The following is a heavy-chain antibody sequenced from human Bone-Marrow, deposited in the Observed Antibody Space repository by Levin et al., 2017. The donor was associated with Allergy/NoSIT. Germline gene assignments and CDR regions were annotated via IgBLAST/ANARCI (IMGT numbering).Heavy chain of an antibody. D-gene: IGHD1-1*01. V-gene: IGHV3-66*01. J-gene: IGHJ4*02. Sequence: PGGSLRLSCAASGFTFDDYGMSWVRQAPGKGLEWVSVIYSGGSTYYADSVKGRFTISRDNSKNTLYLQMNSLRAEDTAVYYCARRKLERQEIDYWGQGTLVTVSS. CDR3: ARRKLERQEIDY. CDR2: IYSGGST. CDR1: GFTFDDYG.